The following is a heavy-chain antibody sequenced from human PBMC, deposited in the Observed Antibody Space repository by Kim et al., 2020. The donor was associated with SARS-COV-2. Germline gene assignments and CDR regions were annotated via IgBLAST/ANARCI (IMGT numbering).Heavy chain of an antibody. J-gene: IGHJ3*02. Sequence: GGSLRLSCAASGFTFDDYAMHWVRQAPGKGLEWVSGISWNSGSIGYADSVKGRFTISRDNAKNSLYLQMNSLRAEDTALYYCAKDMKGMVRGVVWAFDIWGQGTMVTVSS. D-gene: IGHD3-10*01. CDR1: GFTFDDYA. CDR2: ISWNSGSI. CDR3: AKDMKGMVRGVVWAFDI. V-gene: IGHV3-9*01.